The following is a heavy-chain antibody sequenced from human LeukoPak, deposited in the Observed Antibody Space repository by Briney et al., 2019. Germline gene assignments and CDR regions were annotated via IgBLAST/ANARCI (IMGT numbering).Heavy chain of an antibody. CDR3: ARDYVDTSTDF. D-gene: IGHD5-18*01. J-gene: IGHJ4*02. V-gene: IGHV1-2*02. CDR1: GYTFTSYY. Sequence: ASVKVSCKASGYTFTSYYIHWVRQAPGQGLEWMGWINPFSGGTNYAQKFQGRVTMTRDTSTSTAYMELTWLRSDDTAVYYCARDYVDTSTDFWGQGTLVTVSS. CDR2: INPFSGGT.